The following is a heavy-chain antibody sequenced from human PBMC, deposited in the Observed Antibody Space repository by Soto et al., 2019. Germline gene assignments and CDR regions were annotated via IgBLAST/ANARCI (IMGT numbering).Heavy chain of an antibody. V-gene: IGHV3-13*01. J-gene: IGHJ4*02. CDR2: IGTAGDT. D-gene: IGHD1-26*01. CDR3: ARDLGGATWLDY. Sequence: GGSLRLSCAASGFTFSSYDMHWVRQATGKGLEWVSAIGTAGDTYYPGSVKGRFTISRENAKNSLYLQMNSLRAGDTAVYYCARDLGGATWLDYWGQGTLVTVSS. CDR1: GFTFSSYD.